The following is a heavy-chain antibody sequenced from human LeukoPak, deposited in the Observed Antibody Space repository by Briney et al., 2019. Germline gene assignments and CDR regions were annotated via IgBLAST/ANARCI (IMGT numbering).Heavy chain of an antibody. V-gene: IGHV4-59*01. CDR2: IYYSGST. CDR1: GGSISSYY. CDR3: ARVQVVLYTDDYGDYRNYYGMDV. J-gene: IGHJ6*04. Sequence: SETLSLTCTVSGGSISSYYWSWIRQPPGKGLEWIGYIYYSGSTNYNPSLKSRVTISVDTSKNQFSLKLSSVTAADTAVYYCARVQVVLYTDDYGDYRNYYGMDVWGKGTTVTVSS. D-gene: IGHD4-17*01.